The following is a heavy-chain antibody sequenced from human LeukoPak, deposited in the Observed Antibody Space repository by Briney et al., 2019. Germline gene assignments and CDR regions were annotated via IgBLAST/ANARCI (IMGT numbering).Heavy chain of an antibody. CDR1: GFTVSSNY. V-gene: IGHV3-53*04. CDR2: IYSGGST. CDR3: ARVSLPRSYFDY. Sequence: PGGSLRLSCAASGFTVSSNYMSWVREAPGKGVEGVWVIYSGGSTYYADPVKGRYTLSRHHSKNTLYLQMNSMRPEDTAVYYRARVSLPRSYFDYWGQGALVTVSS. J-gene: IGHJ4*02.